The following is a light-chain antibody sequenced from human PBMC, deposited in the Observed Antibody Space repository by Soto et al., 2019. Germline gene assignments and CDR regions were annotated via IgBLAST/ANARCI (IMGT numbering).Light chain of an antibody. Sequence: DIQLTQSPSFLSASVGDRVTMTCRASQGVSTYLAWYQQKPGKAPKLLIYGASTLQSGVPSGFSGSGSGTEFALAISSLQPEDFATYYCQQLITYPQTFGQGTKVDIK. V-gene: IGKV1-9*01. CDR1: QGVSTY. CDR3: QQLITYPQT. J-gene: IGKJ1*01. CDR2: GAS.